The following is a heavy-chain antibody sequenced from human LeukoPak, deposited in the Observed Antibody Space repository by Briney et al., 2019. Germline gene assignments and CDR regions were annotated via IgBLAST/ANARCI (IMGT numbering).Heavy chain of an antibody. CDR1: GGSISSSSYY. D-gene: IGHD3-22*01. V-gene: IGHV4-39*07. J-gene: IGHJ3*02. CDR3: ASTPPWDCYDSVGAFDI. Sequence: SETLSLTCTVSGGSISSSSYYWGWIRQPPGKGLEWIGSIYYSGSTYYNPSLKSRVTISVDTSKNQFSLKLSSVTAADTAVYYCASTPPWDCYDSVGAFDIWGQGTMVTVSS. CDR2: IYYSGST.